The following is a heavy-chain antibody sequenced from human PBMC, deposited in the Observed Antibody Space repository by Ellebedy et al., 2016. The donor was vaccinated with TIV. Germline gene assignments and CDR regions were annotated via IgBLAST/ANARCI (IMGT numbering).Heavy chain of an antibody. CDR3: ARVLTNYCSSTSCSLGY. J-gene: IGHJ4*02. V-gene: IGHV3-48*02. D-gene: IGHD2-2*01. Sequence: PGGSLRLSCAASGFTFSSYSMNWVRQAPGKGLEWVSYISSSSSTIYYADSVKGRFTISRDNAKHSLYLQMNSLRDEDTAVYYCARVLTNYCSSTSCSLGYWGQGTLVTVSS. CDR1: GFTFSSYS. CDR2: ISSSSSTI.